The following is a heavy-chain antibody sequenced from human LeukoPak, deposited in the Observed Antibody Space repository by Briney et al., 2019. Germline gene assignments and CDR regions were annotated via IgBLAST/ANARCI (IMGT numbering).Heavy chain of an antibody. CDR3: ARDFAVTTGDY. J-gene: IGHJ4*02. D-gene: IGHD4-17*01. Sequence: GRSLTLSCAASGFTFSSYAMHWVRQAPGKGLEWVGVISYDGSNKYYAVSVKGRFTISRDNSKNTLYLQMNSLRAEDTAVYYCARDFAVTTGDYWGQGTLVTVSS. V-gene: IGHV3-30-3*01. CDR1: GFTFSSYA. CDR2: ISYDGSNK.